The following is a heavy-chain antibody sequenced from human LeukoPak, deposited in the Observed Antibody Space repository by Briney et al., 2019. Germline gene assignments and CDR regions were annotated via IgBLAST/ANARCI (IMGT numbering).Heavy chain of an antibody. J-gene: IGHJ5*02. D-gene: IGHD2-2*03. V-gene: IGHV1-2*04. CDR3: ARLGAGYCSSTSCPSGFDP. Sequence: ASVKVSCKASGYTFTGYYMHWVRQAPGQGLEWMGWINPNSGGTNYAQKFQGWVTMTRDTSISTAYLQWSSLKASDTAMYYCARLGAGYCSSTSCPSGFDPWGQGTLVTVSS. CDR2: INPNSGGT. CDR1: GYTFTGYY.